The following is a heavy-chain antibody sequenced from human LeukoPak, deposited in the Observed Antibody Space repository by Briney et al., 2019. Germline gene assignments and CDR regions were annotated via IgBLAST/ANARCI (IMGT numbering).Heavy chain of an antibody. J-gene: IGHJ4*01. CDR1: GLTFGSYW. CDR2: IKQDGSEI. V-gene: IGHV3-7*03. D-gene: IGHD1-14*01. Sequence: GGSLRLPCSASGLTFGSYWMNWVRQAPGKGPEWVANIKQDGSEINYVDSVKGRFIISRDNAKNSLYLQMNSLRVDDTAVYYCAGGSGWITGDWGHGTLVTVSS. CDR3: AGGSGWITGD.